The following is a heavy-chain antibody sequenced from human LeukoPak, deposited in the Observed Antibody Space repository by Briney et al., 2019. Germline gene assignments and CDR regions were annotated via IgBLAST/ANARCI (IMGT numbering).Heavy chain of an antibody. Sequence: PSETLSLTCTVSGGSISSYYWSWIRQPPGKGREWMGYIYYSGSTNYNPSLRRRVTISVDTSKNQFSLKLNSVTAADTAVYYCARDYGGYYDSSGPLGIWGQGTLVTVSS. J-gene: IGHJ4*02. V-gene: IGHV4-59*01. CDR2: IYYSGST. CDR1: GGSISSYY. CDR3: ARDYGGYYDSSGPLGI. D-gene: IGHD3-22*01.